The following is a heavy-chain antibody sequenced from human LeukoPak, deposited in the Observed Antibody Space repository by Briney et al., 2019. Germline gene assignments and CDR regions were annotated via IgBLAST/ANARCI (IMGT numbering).Heavy chain of an antibody. J-gene: IGHJ6*03. Sequence: GGSLRLSCAASGFTFSSYAMHWVRQAPGKGLEWVAVISYDGSNKYYADSVKGRFTISRDNSKNTLYLQMNSLRAEDTAVYYCASSYSSSWNYYYYYVDVWGKGTTVTVSS. V-gene: IGHV3-30*01. D-gene: IGHD6-13*01. CDR3: ASSYSSSWNYYYYYVDV. CDR2: ISYDGSNK. CDR1: GFTFSSYA.